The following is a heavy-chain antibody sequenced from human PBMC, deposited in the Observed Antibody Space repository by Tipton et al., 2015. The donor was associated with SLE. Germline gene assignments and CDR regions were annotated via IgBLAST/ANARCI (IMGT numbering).Heavy chain of an antibody. CDR1: GGSISSGDYY. D-gene: IGHD4/OR15-4a*01. J-gene: IGHJ4*02. CDR3: ATEGPHGYGAPSY. Sequence: TLSLTCTVSGGSISSGDYYWSWIRQPPGKGLEWIGYVYYSGSTNYNHSLKSRVTISLDTSKNHFSLNLTSVTAADTAVYYCATEGPHGYGAPSYWGQGTLVTVSS. V-gene: IGHV4-30-4*01. CDR2: VYYSGST.